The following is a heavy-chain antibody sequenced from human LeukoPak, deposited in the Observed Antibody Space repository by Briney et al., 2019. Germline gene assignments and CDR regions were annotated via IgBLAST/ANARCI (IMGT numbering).Heavy chain of an antibody. CDR1: GGSFSGYY. CDR3: ARGGSLDTQWPSVPCFDY. J-gene: IGHJ4*02. V-gene: IGHV4-34*01. Sequence: SETLSLTCAVYGGSFSGYYWSWIRQPPGKGLEWIGEINHSGSTNYNPSLKSRVTISVDTSKNQFSLKLSSVTAADTAVYYCARGGSLDTQWPSVPCFDYWGQGTLVTVSS. D-gene: IGHD6-19*01. CDR2: INHSGST.